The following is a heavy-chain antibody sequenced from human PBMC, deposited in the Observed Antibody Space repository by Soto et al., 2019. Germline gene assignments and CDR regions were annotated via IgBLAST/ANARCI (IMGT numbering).Heavy chain of an antibody. J-gene: IGHJ3*02. CDR3: ARESYNHEGFGI. CDR2: INPNSGVT. D-gene: IGHD3-10*01. CDR1: GYTFTGYF. V-gene: IGHV1-2*02. Sequence: GASVKVSCKASGYTFTGYFIHWVRQAPGQGLEWMGSINPNSGVTNYAERFRGRVTMTRDMSARTAYMDLSSLRFDDTAVYYCARESYNHEGFGIWGQGKMVTVSS.